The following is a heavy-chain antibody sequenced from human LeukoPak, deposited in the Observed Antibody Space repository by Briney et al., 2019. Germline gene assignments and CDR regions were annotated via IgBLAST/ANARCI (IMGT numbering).Heavy chain of an antibody. D-gene: IGHD5-12*01. CDR1: GFTFSSYW. J-gene: IGHJ4*02. V-gene: IGHV3-7*01. CDR2: IKHDGSEK. CDR3: ARDAGHSGYDLLDY. Sequence: GGSLRLSCADSGFTFSSYWMNWVREAPGEGLEWGANIKHDGSEKYYADFVKGRFTIPRGNAMNSLYLQVDSLRAEDTALYYCARDAGHSGYDLLDYWGQGTLVTVSS.